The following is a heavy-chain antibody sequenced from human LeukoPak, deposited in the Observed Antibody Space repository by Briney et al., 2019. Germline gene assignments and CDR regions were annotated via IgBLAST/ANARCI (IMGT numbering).Heavy chain of an antibody. J-gene: IGHJ4*02. CDR2: IYSGST. CDR3: ARRAGAYSHPYDY. Sequence: GGSLRLSCTVSGFTVTSNSMSWVRQAPGKGLEWVSFIYSGSTHYSDSVKGRFTISRDNSKNTPYLQMNSLRAEDTAVYYCARRAGAYSHPYDYWGQGTLVTVSS. CDR1: GFTVTSNS. V-gene: IGHV3-53*01. D-gene: IGHD4/OR15-4a*01.